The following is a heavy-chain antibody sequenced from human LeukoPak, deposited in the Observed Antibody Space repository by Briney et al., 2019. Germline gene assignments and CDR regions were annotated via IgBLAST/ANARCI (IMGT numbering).Heavy chain of an antibody. D-gene: IGHD2-21*02. CDR1: GFTFSNYA. J-gene: IGHJ4*02. V-gene: IGHV3-23*01. CDR3: ARGRKYCGGACYSYYFDY. CDR2: ISSTASST. Sequence: GESLRLSCAASGFTFSNYAMSWVRQAPGKGLEWLSAISSTASSTYYADSVKGRFTVSRDNSDNTVFLQMESLRAEDTAVYYCARGRKYCGGACYSYYFDYWGQGTLVTVSS.